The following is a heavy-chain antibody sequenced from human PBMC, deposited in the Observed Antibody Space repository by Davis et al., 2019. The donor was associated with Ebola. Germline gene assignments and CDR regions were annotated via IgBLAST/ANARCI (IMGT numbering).Heavy chain of an antibody. D-gene: IGHD3-10*01. Sequence: ASVKVSCKASGYTFTSYGISWVRQAPGQGLEWMGWISAYNGNTNYAQKLQGRVTMTTDTSTSTAYMELRSLRSEDTAVYYCARDYYGSGSYFSFDPWGQGTLVTVSS. J-gene: IGHJ5*02. CDR3: ARDYYGSGSYFSFDP. V-gene: IGHV1-18*01. CDR2: ISAYNGNT. CDR1: GYTFTSYG.